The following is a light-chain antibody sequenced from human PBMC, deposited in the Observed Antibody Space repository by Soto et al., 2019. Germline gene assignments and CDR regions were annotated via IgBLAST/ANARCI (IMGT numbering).Light chain of an antibody. V-gene: IGKV1-5*01. J-gene: IGKJ5*01. Sequence: DLQLTQTPSTLSASVGDEVTITCRASQTISRWLASYQQKPGRAPKLLIYDASTLESGVPSRFSGSGSQTEFTLTISRRQPDDVATYFCHSRAFGQGTRLEIK. CDR3: HSRA. CDR1: QTISRW. CDR2: DAS.